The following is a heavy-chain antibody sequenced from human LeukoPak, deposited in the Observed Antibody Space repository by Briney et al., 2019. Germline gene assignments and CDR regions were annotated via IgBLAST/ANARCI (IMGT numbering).Heavy chain of an antibody. Sequence: GGSLRLSCAASGFTFSSYSMNWVRQAPGKGLEWVSSISSSSSYIYYADSVKGRFTISRDNAKNLLYLQMNSLRAEDTAVYYCASDRFRAYYYDSSGHKDYWGQGTLVTVSS. D-gene: IGHD3-22*01. CDR3: ASDRFRAYYYDSSGHKDY. J-gene: IGHJ4*02. V-gene: IGHV3-21*01. CDR1: GFTFSSYS. CDR2: ISSSSSYI.